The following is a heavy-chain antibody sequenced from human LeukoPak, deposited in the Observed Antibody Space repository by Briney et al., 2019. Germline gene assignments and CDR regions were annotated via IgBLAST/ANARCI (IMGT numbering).Heavy chain of an antibody. CDR2: INTDGSST. CDR3: ARDSAYCGGDCYSFDY. Sequence: GGSLRLSCAASGFTFRNFWMHWVCQAPGKGLVWVSRINTDGSSTNYADSVKGRFTISRDNAKNTLYLQMNSLRAEDTAVYYCARDSAYCGGDCYSFDYWGQGTLVTVSS. CDR1: GFTFRNFW. D-gene: IGHD2-21*02. J-gene: IGHJ4*02. V-gene: IGHV3-74*01.